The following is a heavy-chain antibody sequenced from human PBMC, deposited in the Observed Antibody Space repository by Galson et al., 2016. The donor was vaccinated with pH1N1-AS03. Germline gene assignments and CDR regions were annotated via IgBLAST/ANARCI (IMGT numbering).Heavy chain of an antibody. J-gene: IGHJ3*02. V-gene: IGHV4-39*01. Sequence: ETLSLTCTVSGGSISSRDHYWVWIRQTPGKGLEWIGHIYYSGNSNYNPSLKSRVNFSVDTSKNQFSLKLASVTAADTAVYYCAKTVFTDAFDIWSPGTRVSVSS. CDR2: IYYSGNS. CDR3: AKTVFTDAFDI. D-gene: IGHD4-11*01. CDR1: GGSISSRDHY.